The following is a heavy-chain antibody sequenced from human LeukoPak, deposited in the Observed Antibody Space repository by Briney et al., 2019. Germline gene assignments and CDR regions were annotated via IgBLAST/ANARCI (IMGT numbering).Heavy chain of an antibody. J-gene: IGHJ4*02. Sequence: QPGGSLRLSCAVSGFTFSSHGINWVRQAPGKGLEWVSYISGSSSIIYYADSVKGRFTISRDNSKNTLYLQMNSLRAEDTAVYYCAKVSADYQWELPYFDYWGQGTLVTVSS. CDR3: AKVSADYQWELPYFDY. V-gene: IGHV3-48*01. CDR2: ISGSSSII. D-gene: IGHD1-26*01. CDR1: GFTFSSHG.